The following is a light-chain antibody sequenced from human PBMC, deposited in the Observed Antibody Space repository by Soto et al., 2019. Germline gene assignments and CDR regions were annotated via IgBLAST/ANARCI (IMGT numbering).Light chain of an antibody. CDR1: QTISSW. V-gene: IGKV1-5*03. CDR2: KAS. J-gene: IGKJ1*01. CDR3: QQYSGIWT. Sequence: DIHMTRSPSTLSGSVGYMFTITCRASQTISSWLAWYQQKPGKAPKLLIYKASTLKSGVPSRLSGSGSGTEFTLTISSMQPDDFATYYCQQYSGIWTFGQGTKVDIK.